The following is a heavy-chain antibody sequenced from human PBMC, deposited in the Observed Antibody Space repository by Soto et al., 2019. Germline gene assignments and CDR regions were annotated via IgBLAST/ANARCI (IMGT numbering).Heavy chain of an antibody. CDR1: GGSVSSGSYY. CDR3: ATLDYPSGWYSFRGEGWFDP. J-gene: IGHJ5*02. Sequence: PSETLSLTCTVSGGSVSSGSYYWSWIRQPPGKGLEWIGYIYYSGSTNYNPSLKSRVTISVDTSKNQFSLKLSSVTAADTAVYYCATLDYPSGWYSFRGEGWFDPWGQGTLVTVSS. CDR2: IYYSGST. D-gene: IGHD6-19*01. V-gene: IGHV4-61*01.